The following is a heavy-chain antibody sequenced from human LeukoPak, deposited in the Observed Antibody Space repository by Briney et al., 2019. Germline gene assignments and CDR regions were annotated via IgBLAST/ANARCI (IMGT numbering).Heavy chain of an antibody. J-gene: IGHJ4*02. CDR3: AGGLEHDILTGYPLGY. CDR1: GYTFSNFY. Sequence: GASVKVSCKASGYTFSNFYMHWVRQAPGQGPEWMGIINPSDGSASYAQKFQGRVTVTRDTSMSTVYMELSSLRSDDTAVYYCAGGLEHDILTGYPLGYWGQGTLVTVSS. V-gene: IGHV1-46*01. D-gene: IGHD3-9*01. CDR2: INPSDGSA.